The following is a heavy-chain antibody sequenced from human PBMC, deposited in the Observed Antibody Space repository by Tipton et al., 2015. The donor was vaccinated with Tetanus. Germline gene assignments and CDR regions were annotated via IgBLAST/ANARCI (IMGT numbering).Heavy chain of an antibody. CDR3: AREADCSGGSFFSGGFDN. D-gene: IGHD2-15*01. CDR1: GFIFSSYG. CDR2: SWYDGTDK. V-gene: IGHV3-33*01. Sequence: SLRLSCAASGFIFSSYGIHWVRQAPGKGLEWVAVSWYDGTDKYYADSVKGRFTISRDNSKNTLYLQMNSLRAEETSVYYCAREADCSGGSFFSGGFDNWGQGTQVTVSS. J-gene: IGHJ4*02.